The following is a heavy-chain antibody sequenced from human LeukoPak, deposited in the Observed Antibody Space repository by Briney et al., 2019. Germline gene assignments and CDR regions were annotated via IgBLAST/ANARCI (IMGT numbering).Heavy chain of an antibody. Sequence: GGSLRLSCAASGFTFDDYAMHWVRQAPGKGLEWVSLISWDGGSTYYADSVKGRFTISRDNSKNSLYLQMNSLRAEDTALYYCAKDRGVAVAGHHYYYYGMDVWGQGTTVTVSS. CDR1: GFTFDDYA. CDR2: ISWDGGST. V-gene: IGHV3-43D*03. D-gene: IGHD6-19*01. J-gene: IGHJ6*02. CDR3: AKDRGVAVAGHHYYYYGMDV.